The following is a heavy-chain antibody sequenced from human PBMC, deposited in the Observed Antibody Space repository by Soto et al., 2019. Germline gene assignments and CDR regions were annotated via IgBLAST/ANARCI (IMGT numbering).Heavy chain of an antibody. CDR1: GGSISSSSYY. CDR3: ARHDGSGWYWFDP. Sequence: SETLSLTCTVSGGSISSSSYYWGWIRQPPGKGLEWIGSIYYSGSTYYNPSLKSRVTISVDTSKNQFSLKLSSVTAADTAVYYCARHDGSGWYWFDPWGQGTLVTVSS. V-gene: IGHV4-39*01. CDR2: IYYSGST. J-gene: IGHJ5*02. D-gene: IGHD6-19*01.